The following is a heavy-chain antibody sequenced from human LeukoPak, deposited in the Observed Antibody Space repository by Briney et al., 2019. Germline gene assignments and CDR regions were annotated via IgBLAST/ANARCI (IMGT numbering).Heavy chain of an antibody. J-gene: IGHJ1*01. CDR3: AKIPISSGWCSGYFQH. V-gene: IGHV3-23*01. CDR2: ISGSGGST. D-gene: IGHD6-19*01. CDR1: GFTFSSYA. Sequence: GVSLRLSCVASGFTFSSYAMTWVRQAPGKGLEWVSAISGSGGSTYYADSVKGRFTISRDNSKNTLYLQMNSLRAEDTALYYCAKIPISSGWCSGYFQHRGQGTLVTVSS.